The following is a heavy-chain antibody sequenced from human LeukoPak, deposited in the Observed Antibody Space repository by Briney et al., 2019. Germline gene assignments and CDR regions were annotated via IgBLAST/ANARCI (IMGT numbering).Heavy chain of an antibody. CDR3: VKSAMVVTPVPDDFDY. D-gene: IGHD4-23*01. V-gene: IGHV3-23*01. CDR2: ISGSGGST. J-gene: IGHJ4*02. CDR1: GFTFSSYA. Sequence: GGSLRLSCAASGFTFSSYAVSWVRQAPGKGLEWVSAISGSGGSTYYADSVKGRFTISRDNSKNTLYLQMNSLRAEDTAVYYCVKSAMVVTPVPDDFDYWGQGTLVTVSS.